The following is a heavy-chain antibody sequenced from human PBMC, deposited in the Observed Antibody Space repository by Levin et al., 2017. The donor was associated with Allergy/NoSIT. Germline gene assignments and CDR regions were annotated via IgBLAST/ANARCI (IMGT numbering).Heavy chain of an antibody. V-gene: IGHV3-23*01. J-gene: IGHJ5*02. CDR1: GFTLTSYT. D-gene: IGHD1-20*01. CDR3: AKSRLYNWNGGCAS. Sequence: PSSETLSLTCAASGFTLTSYTMSWVRQAPGKGLEWVSGISSSGDSTYYADSVKGRFTISRDNSKNTLYLQMNSLRAEDTAVYYCAKSRLYNWNGGCASWGQGTLVTVSS. CDR2: ISSSGDST.